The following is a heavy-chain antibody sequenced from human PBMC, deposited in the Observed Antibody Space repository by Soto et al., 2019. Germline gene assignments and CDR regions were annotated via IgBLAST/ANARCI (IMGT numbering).Heavy chain of an antibody. V-gene: IGHV1-24*01. CDR3: ATELHQVVAATPGLLQYYFDY. CDR2: FDPEDGET. J-gene: IGHJ4*02. Sequence: ASVKVSCKVSGYTLTELSMHCVRQAPGKGLEWMGGFDPEDGETIYAQKFQGRVTMTEDTSTDTAYMELSSLRSEDTAVYYCATELHQVVAATPGLLQYYFDYWGQGTLVTVS. CDR1: GYTLTELS. D-gene: IGHD2-15*01.